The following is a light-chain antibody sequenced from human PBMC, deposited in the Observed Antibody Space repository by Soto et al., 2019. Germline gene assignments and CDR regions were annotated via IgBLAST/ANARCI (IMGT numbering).Light chain of an antibody. CDR1: QDINNY. CDR3: QQYDILPLS. Sequence: DIQMTQSPSSLSASVGDRVTITCQASQDINNYLNWYQHKPGKAPKLLIHTASNLETGVPSRFSGSGAGTDFTFTISSLQPDDIATYYCQQYDILPLSFGGGTKVEIK. J-gene: IGKJ4*01. V-gene: IGKV1-33*01. CDR2: TAS.